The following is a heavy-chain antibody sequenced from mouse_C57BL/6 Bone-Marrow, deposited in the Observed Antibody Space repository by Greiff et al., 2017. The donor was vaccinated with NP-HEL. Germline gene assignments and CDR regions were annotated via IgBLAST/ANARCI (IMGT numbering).Heavy chain of an antibody. D-gene: IGHD2-4*01. CDR1: GFSLTSYG. Sequence: VQLVEPGPGLVAPSPSLSITCTVSGFSLTSYGVSWVRQPPGQGLEWLGVIWRDGSTTYHSALISRLSTSKDNVKGQVFLKLNSMQTDDTATYYCAEPLYDDDGGNWYFDGGGTGTTVTVSS. CDR2: IWRDGST. J-gene: IGHJ1*03. CDR3: AEPLYDDDGGNWYFDG. V-gene: IGHV2-3*01.